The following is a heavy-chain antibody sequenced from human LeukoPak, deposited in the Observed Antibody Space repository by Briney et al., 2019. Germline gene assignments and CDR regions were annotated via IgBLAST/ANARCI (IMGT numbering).Heavy chain of an antibody. V-gene: IGHV4-61*02. Sequence: SQTLSLTCTVSGGSISSGSYYWRWIRQPAGKGLEWIGRIYTSGSTNYHPSLQSRVTISVDTSKNQFSLKLSSVTAADTAVYYCARAEGGYYDSSGDYWFDPWGQGTLVTVSS. D-gene: IGHD3-22*01. CDR2: IYTSGST. CDR3: ARAEGGYYDSSGDYWFDP. CDR1: GGSISSGSYY. J-gene: IGHJ5*02.